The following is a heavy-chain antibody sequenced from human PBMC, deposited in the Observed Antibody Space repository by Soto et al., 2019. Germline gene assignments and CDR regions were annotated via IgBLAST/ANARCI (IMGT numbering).Heavy chain of an antibody. CDR2: ISGTGGSS. J-gene: IGHJ2*01. CDR3: AKRAVAGRNWYFDL. D-gene: IGHD6-19*01. Sequence: EVQLLESGGGLVQPGGSLRLSCAASGFTFSTYTMSWVRQAPGKGMECVSAISGTGGSSSYTDSVKGRFTISRDNSKNTLALHMHSLSAEDTARYYCAKRAVAGRNWYFDLWGRGTLVTVSS. V-gene: IGHV3-23*01. CDR1: GFTFSTYT.